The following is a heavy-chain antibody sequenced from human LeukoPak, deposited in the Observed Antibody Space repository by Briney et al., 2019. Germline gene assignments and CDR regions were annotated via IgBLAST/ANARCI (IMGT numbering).Heavy chain of an antibody. V-gene: IGHV4-38-2*02. CDR3: ASLTTADAFDI. D-gene: IGHD3-22*01. CDR1: GYSISSGYY. Sequence: SETLSLTCTVSGYSISSGYYWGWIRQPPGKGLEWIGSIYHSGSTYYNPSLKSRVTISVDTSKNQFSLKLSSVTAADTAVFYCASLTTADAFDIWGQGTMVTVSS. CDR2: IYHSGST. J-gene: IGHJ3*02.